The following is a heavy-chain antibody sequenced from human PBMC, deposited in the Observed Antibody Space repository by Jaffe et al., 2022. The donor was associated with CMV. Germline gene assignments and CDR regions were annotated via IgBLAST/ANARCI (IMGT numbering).Heavy chain of an antibody. CDR2: ISSSGSTI. CDR3: ARESSTSAVHYYYYMDV. J-gene: IGHJ6*03. CDR1: GFTFSSYE. Sequence: EVQLVESGGGLVQPGGSLRLSCAASGFTFSSYEMNWVRQAPGKGLEWVSYISSSGSTIYYADSVKGRFTISRDNAKNSLYLQMNSLRAEDTAVYYCARESSTSAVHYYYYMDVWGKGTTVTVSS. V-gene: IGHV3-48*03. D-gene: IGHD2-2*01.